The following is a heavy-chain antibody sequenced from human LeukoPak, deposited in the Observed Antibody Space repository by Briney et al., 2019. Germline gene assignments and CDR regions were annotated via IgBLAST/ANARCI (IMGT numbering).Heavy chain of an antibody. CDR2: IFASGST. CDR3: ARGWAPRGEKSSFAS. CDR1: GASINSDY. D-gene: IGHD3-10*01. Sequence: PSETLSLTCTVSGASINSDYWTWVRQVAGKGLEWIGRIFASGSTNYNPYLRSRITMSVDTSKNQFSLDLSSVTAADTGVYCCARGWAPRGEKSSFASWGQGTLVTVSS. J-gene: IGHJ4*02. V-gene: IGHV4-4*07.